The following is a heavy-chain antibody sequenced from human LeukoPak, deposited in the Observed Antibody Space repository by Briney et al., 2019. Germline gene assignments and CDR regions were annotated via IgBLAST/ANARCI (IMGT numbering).Heavy chain of an antibody. CDR1: GFTFSSYS. CDR3: ARDKGIYDFWSGYYWY. Sequence: GGSLRLSYAASGFTFSSYSMNWVRQAPGKGLEWVSSISSSSSYIYYADSVKGRFTISRDNAKNSLYLQMNSLRAEDTAVYYCARDKGIYDFWSGYYWYWGQGTLVTVSS. V-gene: IGHV3-21*01. CDR2: ISSSSSYI. D-gene: IGHD3-3*01. J-gene: IGHJ4*02.